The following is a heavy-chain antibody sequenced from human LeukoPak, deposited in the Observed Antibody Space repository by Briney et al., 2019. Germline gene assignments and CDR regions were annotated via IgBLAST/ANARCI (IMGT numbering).Heavy chain of an antibody. Sequence: AASVKVSCKASGGTFSSYAISWVRQAPGQGLEWMGGIIPIFGTANYAQKFQGRVTITADESTSTAYMELSSLRSEDTAVYYCARKASGYSGHFDYWGQGTLVTVSS. J-gene: IGHJ4*02. CDR1: GGTFSSYA. D-gene: IGHD3-10*01. CDR2: IIPIFGTA. V-gene: IGHV1-69*13. CDR3: ARKASGYSGHFDY.